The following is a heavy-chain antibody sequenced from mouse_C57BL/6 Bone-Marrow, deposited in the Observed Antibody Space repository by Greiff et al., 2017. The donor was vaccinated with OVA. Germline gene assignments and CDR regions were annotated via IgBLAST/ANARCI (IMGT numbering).Heavy chain of an antibody. V-gene: IGHV1-61*01. CDR1: GYTFTSYW. J-gene: IGHJ2*01. Sequence: QVHVKQSGAELVRPGSSVKLSCKASGYTFTSYWMDWVKQRPGQGLEWIGNIYPSDSETHYNQKFKDKATLTVDKSSSTAYMQLSSLTSEDSAVYYCARSAIYFDYWGQGTTLTVSS. CDR2: IYPSDSET. CDR3: ARSAIYFDY.